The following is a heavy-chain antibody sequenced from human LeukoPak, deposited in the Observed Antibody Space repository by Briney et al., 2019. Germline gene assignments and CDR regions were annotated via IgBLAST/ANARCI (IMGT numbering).Heavy chain of an antibody. CDR2: INHSGST. V-gene: IGHV4-34*01. CDR1: GGSFSGYY. J-gene: IGHJ5*02. D-gene: IGHD3-9*01. Sequence: PSETLSLTCAVYGGSFSGYYWSWIRQPPGKGLEWIGEINHSGSTNYNPSLKSRVTISVDTSKNQFSLKLSSVTAADTAVYYCAREQYGYFDYLLDWFDPWGQGTLVTVSS. CDR3: AREQYGYFDYLLDWFDP.